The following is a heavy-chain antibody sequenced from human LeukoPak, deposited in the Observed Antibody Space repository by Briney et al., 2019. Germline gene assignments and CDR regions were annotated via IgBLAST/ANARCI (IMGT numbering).Heavy chain of an antibody. CDR3: ARHGEVRQGHCTTTSCPVDY. V-gene: IGHV1-2*02. CDR1: GYTFTAYS. CDR2: INPNSGDT. J-gene: IGHJ4*02. D-gene: IGHD2-2*01. Sequence: ASVKVSCKASGYTFTAYSMHWVRQAPGQGPEYMGWINPNSGDTNYAQKFQGRVTMTRDTSMSTAYMELSGLSFDDTAVYYCARHGEVRQGHCTTTSCPVDYWGQGTPITVSS.